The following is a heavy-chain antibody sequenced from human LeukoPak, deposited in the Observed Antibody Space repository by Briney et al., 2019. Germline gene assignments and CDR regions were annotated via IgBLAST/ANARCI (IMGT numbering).Heavy chain of an antibody. V-gene: IGHV3-64*02. Sequence: GGSLRLSCAASGFTFSSYAMHWVRQAPGKGLEYVSAISTNGGSTYYADSVKGRFIISRDNSKNTLYLQMGSLRAEDVAVHYCARATNYGAYDVWGQGTLVTVSS. CDR2: ISTNGGST. CDR3: ARATNYGAYDV. D-gene: IGHD4-17*01. J-gene: IGHJ4*02. CDR1: GFTFSSYA.